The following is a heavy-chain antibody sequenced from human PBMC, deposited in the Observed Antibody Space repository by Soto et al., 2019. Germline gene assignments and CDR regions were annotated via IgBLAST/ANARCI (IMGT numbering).Heavy chain of an antibody. Sequence: QVQLVQSGAEVKKPGSSVKVSCKASGGTFSSYAISWVRQAPGQGLEWMGGIIPIFGTANYAQKFQGRVTIPADESTSTAYMGLSSLRSEDTAVYYCARDRYTYYYGSGSLYYFDYWGQGTLVTVSS. V-gene: IGHV1-69*01. CDR1: GGTFSSYA. CDR2: IIPIFGTA. D-gene: IGHD3-10*01. CDR3: ARDRYTYYYGSGSLYYFDY. J-gene: IGHJ4*02.